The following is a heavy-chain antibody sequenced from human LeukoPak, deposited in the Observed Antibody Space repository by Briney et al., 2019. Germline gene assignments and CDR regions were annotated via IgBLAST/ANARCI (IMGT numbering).Heavy chain of an antibody. V-gene: IGHV3-23*01. CDR3: AKEHDLWHEEGNWFDP. D-gene: IGHD3-3*01. Sequence: GGSLRLSCLASGFTFSTYSMTWVRQVPGKGLDWVSAISADDTGYYADSVKGRFIVSRGNSKNTLYLQLNRLRVEDTAVYYCAKEHDLWHEEGNWFDPWGQGTLVTVSS. J-gene: IGHJ5*02. CDR1: GFTFSTYS. CDR2: ISADDTG.